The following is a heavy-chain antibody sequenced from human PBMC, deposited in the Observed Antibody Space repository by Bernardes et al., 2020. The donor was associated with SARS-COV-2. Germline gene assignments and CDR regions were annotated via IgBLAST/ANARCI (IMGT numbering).Heavy chain of an antibody. J-gene: IGHJ3*01. CDR1: GLTFSSYA. V-gene: IGHV3-23*01. Sequence: GSLRLSCAASGLTFSSYAMSWVRQAPGKGLEWVSTISGSDGRTYHTDSVKGRFTISRDNSKNTLYLQVNSLRAEDTAVYYCARDPNGDYVGAFDFWGRGTMVTVSS. D-gene: IGHD4-17*01. CDR3: ARDPNGDYVGAFDF. CDR2: ISGSDGRT.